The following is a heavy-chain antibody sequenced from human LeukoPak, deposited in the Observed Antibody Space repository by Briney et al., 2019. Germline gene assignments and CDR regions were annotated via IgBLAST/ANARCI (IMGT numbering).Heavy chain of an antibody. CDR2: ISAYNGNT. V-gene: IGHV1-18*01. CDR1: GYTFTSYG. J-gene: IGHJ4*02. CDR3: ASSYCSGGSCPGDFDY. D-gene: IGHD2-15*01. Sequence: VSVKVSCKASGYTFTSYGISWVRQAPGQGLEWMGWISAYNGNTNYAQKLQGRVTMTTDTSTSTAYMELRSLRSDDTAVYYCASSYCSGGSCPGDFDYWGQGTLVTVSS.